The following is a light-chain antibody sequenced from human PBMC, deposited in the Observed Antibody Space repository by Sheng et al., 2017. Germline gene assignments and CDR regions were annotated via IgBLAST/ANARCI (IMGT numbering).Light chain of an antibody. Sequence: EIVLTQSPGTLSLSPGDRATLSCRASQSVSSDLAWYQQKPGQAPRLLIYGASTRATGIPARFSGSGSGTEFTLTISSLQSEDFAVYYCQQYNRWPPLTFGGGTTVEIK. V-gene: IGKV3-15*01. CDR2: GAS. CDR1: QSVSSD. CDR3: QQYNRWPPLT. J-gene: IGKJ4*01.